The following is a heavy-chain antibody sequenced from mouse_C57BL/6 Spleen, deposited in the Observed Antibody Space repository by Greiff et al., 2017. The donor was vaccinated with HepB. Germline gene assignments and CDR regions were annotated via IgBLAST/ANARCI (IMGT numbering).Heavy chain of an antibody. J-gene: IGHJ2*01. CDR1: GFTFSSYT. CDR2: ISGGGGNT. V-gene: IGHV5-9*01. CDR3: ARHWDGYYNY. D-gene: IGHD2-3*01. Sequence: EVKVVESGGGLVKPGGSLKLSCAASGFTFSSYTMSWVRQTPEKRLEWVATISGGGGNTYYPDSVKGRFTISRDNAKNTLYLQMSSLRSEDTALYYCARHWDGYYNYWGQGTTLTVSS.